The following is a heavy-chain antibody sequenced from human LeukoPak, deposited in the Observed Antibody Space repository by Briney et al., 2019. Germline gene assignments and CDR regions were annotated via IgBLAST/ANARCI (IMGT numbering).Heavy chain of an antibody. V-gene: IGHV1-3*04. CDR2: INIGNGNT. J-gene: IGHJ4*02. Sequence: ASVKVSCKASGYTFINHAIHWVRQAPGQRLEWMGWINIGNGNTKYLQNFQGRITITRDTSATTAYMDLSSLRSEDTAVYYCARRLGRSFDYWGQGTLVTVSS. CDR3: ARRLGRSFDY. D-gene: IGHD2-21*01. CDR1: GYTFINHA.